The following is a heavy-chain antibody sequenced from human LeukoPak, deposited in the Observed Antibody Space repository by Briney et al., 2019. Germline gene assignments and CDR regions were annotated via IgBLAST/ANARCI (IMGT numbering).Heavy chain of an antibody. J-gene: IGHJ4*02. D-gene: IGHD6-13*01. Sequence: MSSETLSLTCTVSGGSISSFYWSWIRQPPGKGLEWIGYIYYSGSTNYNPSLKSRVTISVDTSKNQFSLKLSSVTAADTAVYYCAREVLAAAGTYDYWGQGTLVTVSS. CDR3: AREVLAAAGTYDY. V-gene: IGHV4-59*01. CDR1: GGSISSFY. CDR2: IYYSGST.